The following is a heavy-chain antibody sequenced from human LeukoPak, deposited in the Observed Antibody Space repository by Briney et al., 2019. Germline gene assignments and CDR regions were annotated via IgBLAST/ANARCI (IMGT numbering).Heavy chain of an antibody. CDR3: AKGHYDFWSGHLDF. CDR2: ISSDGSNK. V-gene: IGHV3-30*18. Sequence: PGGSLRLSCAASGFTFSSYGMYWVRQAPGKGLEGLAVISSDGSNKYYADSVKGRFTISRDNSKNTLDLQMNSLRTEDTAVYYCAKGHYDFWSGHLDFWGQGTLVTVSS. CDR1: GFTFSSYG. J-gene: IGHJ4*02. D-gene: IGHD3-3*01.